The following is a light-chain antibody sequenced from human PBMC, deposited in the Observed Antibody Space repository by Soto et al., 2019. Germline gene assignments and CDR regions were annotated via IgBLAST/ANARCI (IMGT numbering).Light chain of an antibody. CDR2: GAS. J-gene: IGKJ5*01. Sequence: EIELAQSTCALSLSPGERAPLSCRASQSVGSDLAWYQQKPGQAPRLLISGASSRATGIPDRFSGGGSGTDFTLTISSLEPEDFTLYYCQQYVTSAITCGQGTRLEI. V-gene: IGKV3-20*01. CDR3: QQYVTSAIT. CDR1: QSVGSD.